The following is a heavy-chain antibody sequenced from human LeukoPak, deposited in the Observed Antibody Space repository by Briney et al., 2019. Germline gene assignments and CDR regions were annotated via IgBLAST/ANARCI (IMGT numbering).Heavy chain of an antibody. CDR3: ARETHRSYSRMGVDY. D-gene: IGHD6-13*01. CDR1: GFTFSSYS. CDR2: ISSSSSYI. V-gene: IGHV3-21*04. Sequence: PGGSLRLTCAASGFTFSSYSMNWVRQAPGKGLEWVSSISSSSSYIYYADSVKGRFTISRDNAKKSLYLQLNSLRAEDTALYYCARETHRSYSRMGVDYWGQGTLVTVSS. J-gene: IGHJ4*02.